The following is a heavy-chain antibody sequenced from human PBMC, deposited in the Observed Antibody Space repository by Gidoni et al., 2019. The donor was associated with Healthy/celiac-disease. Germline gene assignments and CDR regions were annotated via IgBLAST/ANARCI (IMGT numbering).Heavy chain of an antibody. D-gene: IGHD2-15*01. CDR2: IKQDGSEK. Sequence: EVQLVESGGGLVQPGGSLRLSCAASGLPFSSSWMSWVRQAPGKGLEWVANIKQDGSEKYYVDSVKGRFTISRDDAKNSLYLQMNSLRAEDTAVYYCARGGIVVVVAANYYMDVWGKGTTVTVSS. CDR3: ARGGIVVVVAANYYMDV. CDR1: GLPFSSSW. J-gene: IGHJ6*03. V-gene: IGHV3-7*03.